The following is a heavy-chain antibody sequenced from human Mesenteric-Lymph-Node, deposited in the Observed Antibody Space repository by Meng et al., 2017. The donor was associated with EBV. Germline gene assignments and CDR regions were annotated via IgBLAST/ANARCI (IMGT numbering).Heavy chain of an antibody. D-gene: IGHD1-7*01. Sequence: EAGPGRVMTSGGLSITCSVSGGSISGNNWWGWIRQPPGKGLEWIGEVFHIGSTNYNPSLKSRVTISLDKSKNQFSLKLTSVTAADTAVYFCARVSEISGTWLDCWGQGTLVTVSS. CDR1: GGSISGNNW. J-gene: IGHJ1*01. CDR3: ARVSEISGTWLDC. CDR2: VFHIGST. V-gene: IGHV4-4*02.